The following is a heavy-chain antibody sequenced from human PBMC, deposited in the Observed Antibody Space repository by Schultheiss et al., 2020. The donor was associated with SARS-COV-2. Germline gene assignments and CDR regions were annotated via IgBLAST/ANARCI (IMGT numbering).Heavy chain of an antibody. J-gene: IGHJ6*02. CDR3: ATDDPLGDYNLPPNMRGMDV. D-gene: IGHD4-17*01. V-gene: IGHV1-24*01. Sequence: ASVKVSCKASGGTFSSYAISWVRQAPGKGLEWMGGFDPEDGETIYAQKFQGRVTMTEDTSTDTAYMELSSLRSEDTAVYYCATDDPLGDYNLPPNMRGMDVWGQGTTVTVSS. CDR1: GGTFSSYA. CDR2: FDPEDGET.